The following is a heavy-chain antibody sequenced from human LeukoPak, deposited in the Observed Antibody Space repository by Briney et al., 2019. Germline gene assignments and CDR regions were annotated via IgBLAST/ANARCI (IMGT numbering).Heavy chain of an antibody. Sequence: GGSLRLSCAASGLNFRDYYMGWIRQAPGKGLEWISYITDNGRNSFYADSVKGRFTISRDNAKHSLYLQMNSLRAEDTAVYSCARGADGVSSNSRGWFDPWGQGTLVTVSS. V-gene: IGHV3-11*04. D-gene: IGHD2-15*01. CDR3: ARGADGVSSNSRGWFDP. CDR1: GLNFRDYY. J-gene: IGHJ5*02. CDR2: ITDNGRNS.